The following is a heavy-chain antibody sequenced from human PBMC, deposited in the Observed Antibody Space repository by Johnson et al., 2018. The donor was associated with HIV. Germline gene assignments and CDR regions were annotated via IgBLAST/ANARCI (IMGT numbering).Heavy chain of an antibody. Sequence: QVQLVESGGGVVQPGRSLRLSCAASGFTFSSYAMHWVRQAPGKGLEWVAVMSYDGSSKYYADSVKGRFTISRDNSRNTLYLQMNSLRAEDTAVYYCTTLSDFPDIWGQGTMVTVSS. D-gene: IGHD3/OR15-3a*01. CDR3: TTLSDFPDI. J-gene: IGHJ3*02. CDR1: GFTFSSYA. V-gene: IGHV3-30*04. CDR2: MSYDGSSK.